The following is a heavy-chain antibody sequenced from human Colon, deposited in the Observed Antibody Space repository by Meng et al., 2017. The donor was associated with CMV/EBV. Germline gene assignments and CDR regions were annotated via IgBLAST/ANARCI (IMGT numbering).Heavy chain of an antibody. CDR2: IFSGGST. CDR1: GFSVSDSY. Sequence: GGSLKISCAASGFSVSDSYMTWVRHLPGKGLEWISIIFSGGSTYYADSVRGRFTISRDNSENTLHLQMNNLRAEDTAMYYCGRDSLGVVAATDWGRGTQVTVSS. D-gene: IGHD3-16*01. CDR3: GRDSLGVVAATD. V-gene: IGHV3-53*01. J-gene: IGHJ4*02.